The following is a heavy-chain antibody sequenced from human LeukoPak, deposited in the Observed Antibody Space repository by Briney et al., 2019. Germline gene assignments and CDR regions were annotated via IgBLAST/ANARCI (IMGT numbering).Heavy chain of an antibody. J-gene: IGHJ3*02. CDR3: ARDAFDI. CDR2: IYYSGST. Sequence: SETLSLTCTVSGGSISSSSYSWGWIRQPPGKGLEWIGSIYYSGSTYYNPSLKSRVTISVDTSKNQFSLKLSSVTAADTAVYYCARDAFDIWGQGTMVTVSS. CDR1: GGSISSSSYS. V-gene: IGHV4-39*02.